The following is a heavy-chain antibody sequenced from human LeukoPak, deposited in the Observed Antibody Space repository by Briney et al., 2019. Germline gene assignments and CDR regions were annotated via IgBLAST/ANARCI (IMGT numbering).Heavy chain of an antibody. CDR1: GFTFSSYW. D-gene: IGHD3-22*01. Sequence: GGSLRLSCAASGFTFSSYWMHWVRQAPGKGLVWVSRIKSDGSSTSYAESVKGRFTISRDNAKNTLYLQMNSLRAEDTAVYYCAKGAVGDSSGYFSYWGQGTLVTVSS. CDR2: IKSDGSST. J-gene: IGHJ4*02. CDR3: AKGAVGDSSGYFSY. V-gene: IGHV3-74*01.